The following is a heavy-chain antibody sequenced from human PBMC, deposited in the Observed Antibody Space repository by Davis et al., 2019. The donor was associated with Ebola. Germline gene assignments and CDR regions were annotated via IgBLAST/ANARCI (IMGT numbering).Heavy chain of an antibody. CDR2: ISSSSSYI. CDR1: GFTFSSYS. J-gene: IGHJ4*02. D-gene: IGHD4-23*01. Sequence: GESLKISCAASGFTFSSYSMNWVRQAPGKGLEWVSSISSSSSYIYYADSVKGRFTISRDNAKNSLYLQMNSLRAEDTAVYYCARGATVVKAIDYWGQGTLVTVSS. V-gene: IGHV3-21*01. CDR3: ARGATVVKAIDY.